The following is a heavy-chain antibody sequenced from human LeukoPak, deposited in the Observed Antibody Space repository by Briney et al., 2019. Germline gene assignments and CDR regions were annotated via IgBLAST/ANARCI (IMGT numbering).Heavy chain of an antibody. CDR1: GGSISSGDYY. J-gene: IGHJ6*02. Sequence: SQTLSLTCTVSGGSISSGDYYWSWIRQPPGKGLEWIGYIYYSGSTYYNPSLKSRVTISVDTSKNQFSLKLSSVTAADTAVYYCARGYCSSTSCYPSGYYGMDVWGQGTTVTVSS. CDR3: ARGYCSSTSCYPSGYYGMDV. D-gene: IGHD2-2*01. V-gene: IGHV4-30-4*01. CDR2: IYYSGST.